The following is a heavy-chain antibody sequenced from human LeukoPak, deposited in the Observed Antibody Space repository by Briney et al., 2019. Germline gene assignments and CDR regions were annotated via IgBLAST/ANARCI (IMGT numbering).Heavy chain of an antibody. V-gene: IGHV4-4*07. CDR3: ARQARYCAGTTCYILDY. CDR1: GVSISSYY. J-gene: IGHJ4*02. Sequence: SETLSLTCTVSGVSISSYYWSWIRQPAGKGLEWIGRIYTSGSTNYNPSLKSRVTMSVDTAKNQFSLKLSSVTAADTAVYYCARQARYCAGTTCYILDYWGQGTLVTVSS. CDR2: IYTSGST. D-gene: IGHD2-2*01.